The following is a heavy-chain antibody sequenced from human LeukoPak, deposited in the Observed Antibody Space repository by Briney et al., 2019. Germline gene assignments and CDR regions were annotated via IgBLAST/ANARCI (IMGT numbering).Heavy chain of an antibody. V-gene: IGHV3-30*07. Sequence: GGSLRLSCAASGFTFSSYPIHWVRQTPGKGLEWVALISYDGNNKYYADSVKGRFTMSRDNSKNTLYLQMNSLRAEDTAVYYCAKAVIAAAGVADYWGQGTLVTVSS. J-gene: IGHJ4*02. CDR1: GFTFSSYP. D-gene: IGHD6-13*01. CDR2: ISYDGNNK. CDR3: AKAVIAAAGVADY.